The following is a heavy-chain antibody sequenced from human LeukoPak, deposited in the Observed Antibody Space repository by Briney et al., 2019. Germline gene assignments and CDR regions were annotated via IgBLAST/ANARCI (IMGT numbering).Heavy chain of an antibody. CDR1: GFTFDDYA. Sequence: GGSLRLSCAASGFTFDDYAMHWVRQAPGKGLEWVPLISWDGGSTYYADSVKGRFTISRDNSKNSLYLQMNSLRAEDTALYYCAKGLMYSGSYYFDYWGQGTLVTVSS. D-gene: IGHD1-26*01. J-gene: IGHJ4*02. CDR3: AKGLMYSGSYYFDY. CDR2: ISWDGGST. V-gene: IGHV3-43D*03.